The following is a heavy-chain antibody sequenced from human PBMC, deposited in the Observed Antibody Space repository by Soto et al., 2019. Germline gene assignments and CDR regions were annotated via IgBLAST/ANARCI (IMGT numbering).Heavy chain of an antibody. CDR2: INSDGSRT. D-gene: IGHD2-2*01. J-gene: IGHJ5*02. V-gene: IGHV3-74*01. CDR1: GVSFSGYW. CDR3: ARSCCNEQNLFDP. Sequence: EVQLVESGGDLVQPGGSLRLSCAASGVSFSGYWMHWVRQAPGKGLVWLSRINSDGSRTNYADSVKGRFTISRDNARNTVHLQMNSLTVEDTAVYYCARSCCNEQNLFDPWGQGTQVTVSS.